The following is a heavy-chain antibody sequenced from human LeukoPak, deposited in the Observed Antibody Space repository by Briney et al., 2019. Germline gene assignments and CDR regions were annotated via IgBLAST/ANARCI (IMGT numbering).Heavy chain of an antibody. CDR2: IWYDGSNK. CDR1: GFTFSRYG. V-gene: IGHV3-33*01. J-gene: IGHJ4*02. D-gene: IGHD3-9*01. CDR3: VRAYDILTGPEY. Sequence: GGSLRLSCAASGFTFSRYGTHWVRQAPGKGLEWVAVIWYDGSNKYYADSVKGRFTISRDNSKNMLCLQMNSLSAEDTAVYYCVRAYDILTGPEYWGQGTLVTVSS.